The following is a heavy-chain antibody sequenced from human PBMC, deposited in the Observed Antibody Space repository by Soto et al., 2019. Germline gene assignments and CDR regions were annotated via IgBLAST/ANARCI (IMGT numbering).Heavy chain of an antibody. CDR2: IGGSGGST. J-gene: IGHJ6*02. Sequence: AGGSLRLSCAASGFTFSSYAMSWVRQAPGKGLEWVSAIGGSGGSTYYADSVKGRFTISRDNSKNTLYLQMNSLRAEDTAVYYCAKPPHSSSPTYYYYGMDVWGQGTTVTVSS. CDR1: GFTFSSYA. CDR3: AKPPHSSSPTYYYYGMDV. D-gene: IGHD6-6*01. V-gene: IGHV3-23*01.